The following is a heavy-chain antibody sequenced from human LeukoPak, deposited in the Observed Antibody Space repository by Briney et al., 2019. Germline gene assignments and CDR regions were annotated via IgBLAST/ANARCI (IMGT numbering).Heavy chain of an antibody. J-gene: IGHJ6*02. V-gene: IGHV7-4-1*02. D-gene: IGHD2-15*01. CDR3: ARDGSGKNCSGGSCYSSYYYGMDV. CDR1: GYTFTSYA. CDR2: INNNTGNP. Sequence: ASVKVSCKASGYTFTSYAMNWVRQAPGQGLEWMGWINNNTGNPTYAQGFTGRFVFSLDTSVSTAYLQISSLKAEDTAVYYCARDGSGKNCSGGSCYSSYYYGMDVWGQGTTVTVSS.